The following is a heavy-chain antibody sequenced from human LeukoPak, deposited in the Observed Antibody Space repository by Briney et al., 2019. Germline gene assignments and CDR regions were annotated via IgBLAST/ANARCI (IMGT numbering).Heavy chain of an antibody. D-gene: IGHD5-12*01. V-gene: IGHV3-7*02. Sequence: GGSLRLSCEASGFTFRIYWMSWVRQAPGKGLEWVANIKHDGSEKYYVDSVKGRFTISRDNAKNSLYLQMNSLRAEDTAVYYCARGSSGYGASWGQGTLVTVSS. J-gene: IGHJ5*02. CDR1: GFTFRIYW. CDR2: IKHDGSEK. CDR3: ARGSSGYGAS.